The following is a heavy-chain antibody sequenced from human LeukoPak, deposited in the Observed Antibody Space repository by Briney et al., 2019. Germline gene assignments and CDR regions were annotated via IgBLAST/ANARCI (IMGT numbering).Heavy chain of an antibody. J-gene: IGHJ6*02. CDR1: GGSISSYY. CDR3: ARHWRSNYYDIPV. CDR2: IYYSGST. D-gene: IGHD3-22*01. Sequence: SETLSLTCTVSGGSISSYYWSWIRQPPGEGLEWIGYIYYSGSTNYNPSLKSRVTISVDTSKNQFSLKLSSVTAADTAVYYCARHWRSNYYDIPVWGQGTTVTVSS. V-gene: IGHV4-59*08.